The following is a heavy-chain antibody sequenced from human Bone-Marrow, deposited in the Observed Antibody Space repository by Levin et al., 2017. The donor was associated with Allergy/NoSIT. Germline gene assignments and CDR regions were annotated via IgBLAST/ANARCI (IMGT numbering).Heavy chain of an antibody. J-gene: IGHJ3*02. CDR3: ARGITVFGVVLAVNDAFDI. V-gene: IGHV4-31*03. Sequence: PSETLSLTCTVSGGSISSGVYFWSWIRQLPGTGLEWIGYVSYSGITFYNQSLKSRIAISADTSKNLFSLNLSPVTAADTAVYYCARGITVFGVVLAVNDAFDIWGQGTMVTVSS. CDR1: GGSISSGVYF. CDR2: VSYSGIT. D-gene: IGHD3-3*01.